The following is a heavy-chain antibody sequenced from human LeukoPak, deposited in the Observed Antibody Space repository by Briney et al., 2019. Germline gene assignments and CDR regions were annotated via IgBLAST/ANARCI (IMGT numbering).Heavy chain of an antibody. CDR1: GYTFTSYG. J-gene: IGHJ3*02. Sequence: KPGASLKVSCKTSGYTFTSYGISWVRQAPGQGLEWMGWINPNSGGTNYAQKFQGRVTMTRDTSISTAYMELSRLRSDDTAVYYCAREGITSITGNAFDIWGQGTMVTVSS. D-gene: IGHD1-14*01. CDR3: AREGITSITGNAFDI. CDR2: INPNSGGT. V-gene: IGHV1-2*02.